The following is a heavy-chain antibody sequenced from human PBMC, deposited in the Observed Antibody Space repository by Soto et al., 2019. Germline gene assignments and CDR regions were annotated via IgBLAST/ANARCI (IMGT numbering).Heavy chain of an antibody. D-gene: IGHD5-12*01. V-gene: IGHV1-69*02. J-gene: IGHJ4*02. CDR2: IIPILGIT. Sequence: QVQLVQSGAEVKKPGSSVKVSCKASGGTFSSYTFSWVRQAPGQGLEWMGRIIPILGITNYAQKFQGRVTITAYKSTSTAYMEMSSGRSEEMASYDWARGGGVATTVECWGRGTLGTVSS. CDR1: GGTFSSYT. CDR3: ARGGGVATTVEC.